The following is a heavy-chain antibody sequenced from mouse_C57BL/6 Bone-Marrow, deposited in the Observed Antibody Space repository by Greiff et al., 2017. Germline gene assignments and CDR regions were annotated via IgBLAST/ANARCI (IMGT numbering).Heavy chain of an antibody. D-gene: IGHD2-4*01. CDR1: GYTFTSYW. Sequence: QVQLQQPGAELVRPGTSVKLSCKASGYTFTSYWMHWVKQRPGQGLEWIGVIDPSDSYTNYNQKFKGKATLTVDTSSSTAYMQLSSLTSEDSAVYYCARNDDYELFAYWGQGTLVTVSA. V-gene: IGHV1-59*01. J-gene: IGHJ3*01. CDR3: ARNDDYELFAY. CDR2: IDPSDSYT.